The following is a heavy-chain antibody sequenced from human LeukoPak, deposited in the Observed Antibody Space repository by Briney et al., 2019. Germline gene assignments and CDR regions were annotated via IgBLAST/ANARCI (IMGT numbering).Heavy chain of an antibody. V-gene: IGHV5-51*01. Sequence: GESLKISCKGSGYTFATYWIGWVRQMPGKGLEWMGIIYPGDSDTRYSPSFQGQVTISADKSINTAYLQWSSLKASDTAMYYCARQGCSSTGCYAIGWFAPWGQGTLVTVSS. CDR2: IYPGDSDT. D-gene: IGHD2-2*01. J-gene: IGHJ5*02. CDR1: GYTFATYW. CDR3: ARQGCSSTGCYAIGWFAP.